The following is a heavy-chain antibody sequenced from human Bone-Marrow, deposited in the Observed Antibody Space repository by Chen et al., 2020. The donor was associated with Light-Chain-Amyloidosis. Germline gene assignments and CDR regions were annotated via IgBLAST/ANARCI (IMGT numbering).Heavy chain of an antibody. CDR2: TNSAGTST. D-gene: IGHD3-9*01. J-gene: IGHJ4*02. CDR1: GFSLSTYW. V-gene: IGHV3-74*01. Sequence: EVLLVESGGEVVQPGGSLRLSCTASGFSLSTYWMHWVRQSPGKGLVSVSRTNSAGTSTTYADSVKGRVTVSRDNTKNTMYLEMNSLRVEDTAVYYCARTTLRYLDYWGQGTLVTVSS. CDR3: ARTTLRYLDY.